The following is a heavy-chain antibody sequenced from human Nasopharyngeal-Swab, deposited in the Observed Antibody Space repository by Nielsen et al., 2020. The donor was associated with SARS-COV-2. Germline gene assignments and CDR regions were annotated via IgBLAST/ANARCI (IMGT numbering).Heavy chain of an antibody. J-gene: IGHJ4*02. CDR2: ISGSGGST. V-gene: IGHV3-23*01. CDR3: ARYDDYYDSSGYAY. Sequence: WIRQPPGKGLEWVSVISGSGGSTYYADSVKGRFTISRDNSKSTLYLQMNSLRAEDTAVYYCARYDDYYDSSGYAYWGQGTLVTVSS. D-gene: IGHD3-22*01.